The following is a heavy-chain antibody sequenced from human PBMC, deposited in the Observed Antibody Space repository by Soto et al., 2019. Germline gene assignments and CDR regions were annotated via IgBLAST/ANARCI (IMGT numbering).Heavy chain of an antibody. CDR2: IIPILGIA. D-gene: IGHD4-17*01. CDR1: GGTFSSYT. CDR3: GTYGDYQDAFDI. J-gene: IGHJ3*02. V-gene: IGHV1-69*02. Sequence: QVQLVQSGAEVKKPGSSVKVSCKASGGTFSSYTISWVRQAPGQGLEWMGRIIPILGIANYAQKFQGRVTITADKSTSTAYMKLSSLRSEDTAVYYCGTYGDYQDAFDIWGQGTMVTVSS.